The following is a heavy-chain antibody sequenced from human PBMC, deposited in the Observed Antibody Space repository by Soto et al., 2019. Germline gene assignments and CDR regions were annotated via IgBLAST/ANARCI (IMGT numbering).Heavy chain of an antibody. CDR1: GGSFTNQA. CDR2: IIPMFGTT. V-gene: IGHV1-69*01. J-gene: IGHJ6*02. Sequence: QVLLVQAGGGVKIPGSSVKISCKASGGSFTNQAVSWVRQAPGQGLEWMGAIIPMFGTTFNAQRFQGRVTITADEATSTAYMELSSLSLEDTAVYYCASVLRTGNYGMDVWGHGTTVSVSS. D-gene: IGHD3-10*01. CDR3: ASVLRTGNYGMDV.